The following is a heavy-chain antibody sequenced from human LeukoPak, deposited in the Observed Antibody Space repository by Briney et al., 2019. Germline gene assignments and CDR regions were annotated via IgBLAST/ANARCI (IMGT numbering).Heavy chain of an antibody. D-gene: IGHD3-10*01. CDR3: ARELWFANAPGSWLDP. CDR1: GDSISSGAYS. J-gene: IGHJ5*02. CDR2: IFHTGST. V-gene: IGHV4-30-2*01. Sequence: SQTLSLTCVVSGDSISSGAYSWSWIRQPPGKGLEWIGYIFHTGSTFYNPSLKSRLTISVDNSKNQFSLRLSSVTAADTAVYYCARELWFANAPGSWLDPWGQGTLVTVSS.